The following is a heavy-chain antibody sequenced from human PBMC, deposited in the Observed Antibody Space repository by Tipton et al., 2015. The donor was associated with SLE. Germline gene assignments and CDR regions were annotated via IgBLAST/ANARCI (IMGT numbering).Heavy chain of an antibody. CDR3: AGNPNWNYGLFDY. CDR1: GYSFTGNY. Sequence: QSGPEVKKPGASMKVSCKASGYSFTGNYLHWVRQAPGQGLEWLGRLNPNTGSTNYAQKFQGRVTLTRDTSISTAYMELSSLRSEDTAVYYCAGNPNWNYGLFDYWGQGTLVTVSS. J-gene: IGHJ4*02. CDR2: LNPNTGST. D-gene: IGHD1-7*01. V-gene: IGHV1-2*06.